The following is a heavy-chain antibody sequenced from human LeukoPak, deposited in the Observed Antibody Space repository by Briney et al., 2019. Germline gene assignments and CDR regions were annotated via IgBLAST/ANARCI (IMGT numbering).Heavy chain of an antibody. CDR1: GYTFTSYD. J-gene: IGHJ4*02. D-gene: IGHD3-10*01. CDR2: MNPNSGNT. CDR3: AVIRESGRGMGYDY. Sequence: ASVKVSCKASGYTFTSYDINWVRQATGQGLEWMGWMNPNSGNTGYAQKFQGRVTMTRNTSISTAYMELSSLRSEDTAVYYCAVIRESGRGMGYDYWGQGTLVTVSS. V-gene: IGHV1-8*01.